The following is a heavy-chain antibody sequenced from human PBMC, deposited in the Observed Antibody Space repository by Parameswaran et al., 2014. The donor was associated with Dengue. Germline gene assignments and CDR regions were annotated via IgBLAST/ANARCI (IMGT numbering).Heavy chain of an antibody. J-gene: IGHJ6*02. CDR3: ARVDYYSYYGMDL. V-gene: IGHV1-2*02. CDR2: INPNGGGT. Sequence: WVRQAPGQGLECMGWINPNGGGTKYAQKFQGRVTMTRDTSISTVYMDLSRLTSDDTAVYYCARVDYYSYYGMDLWGQGTTVTVSS.